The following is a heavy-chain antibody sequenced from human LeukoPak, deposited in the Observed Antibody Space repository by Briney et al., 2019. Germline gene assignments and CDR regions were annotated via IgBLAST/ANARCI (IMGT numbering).Heavy chain of an antibody. V-gene: IGHV3-33*01. CDR2: IWYDGSDK. CDR3: ARRVQYYFDY. Sequence: GGSLRLSCAASGFIFSNYDMHWVRQAPGKGLEWVAVIWYDGSDKHYADSVQGRFTISRDNSKNSLYLQMNSLRAEDTAPYYCARRVQYYFDYWGQGTLVTVSS. CDR1: GFIFSNYD. J-gene: IGHJ4*02.